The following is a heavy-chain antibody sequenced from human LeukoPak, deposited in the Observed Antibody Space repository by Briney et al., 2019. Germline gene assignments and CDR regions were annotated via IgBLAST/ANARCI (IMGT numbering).Heavy chain of an antibody. CDR2: ISGGST. CDR1: GFTFSDTW. CDR3: AELGITMIGGV. Sequence: GGSLRLSCAASGFTFSDTWMHWVRQAPGKGLEWVSSISGGSTYYADSRKGRFTISRDNSKNTLHLQMNSLRAEDTAVYYCAELGITMIGGVWGKGTTVTISS. D-gene: IGHD3-10*02. J-gene: IGHJ6*04. V-gene: IGHV3-38-3*01.